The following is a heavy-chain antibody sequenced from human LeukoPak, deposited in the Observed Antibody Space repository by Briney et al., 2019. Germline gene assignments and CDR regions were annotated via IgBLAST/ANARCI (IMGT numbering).Heavy chain of an antibody. CDR1: GGSISSSSYY. V-gene: IGHV4-39*01. D-gene: IGHD6-13*01. J-gene: IGHJ2*01. CDR2: IYYSGST. CDR3: ARPPGVYSSSWYEDWYFDL. Sequence: KPSETLSLTCTVSGGSISSSSYYWGWIRQPPGKGLEWIGSIYYSGSTYYNPSLKSRVTISVDTSKNQFSLKLSSVTAADTAVYYSARPPGVYSSSWYEDWYFDLWGRGTLVTVSS.